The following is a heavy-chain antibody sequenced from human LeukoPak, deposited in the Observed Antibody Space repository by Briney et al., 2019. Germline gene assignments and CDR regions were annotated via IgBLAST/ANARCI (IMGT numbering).Heavy chain of an antibody. Sequence: GGSLRLSRAASGFTFSSYGMHWVRQAPGKGLEWVAVISYDGSNKYYADSVKGRFTISRDNSKNTLYLQMNSLRAEDTAVYYCAKDIRRYNWDNFDYWGQGTLVTVSS. CDR3: AKDIRRYNWDNFDY. V-gene: IGHV3-30*18. D-gene: IGHD1/OR15-1a*01. J-gene: IGHJ4*02. CDR1: GFTFSSYG. CDR2: ISYDGSNK.